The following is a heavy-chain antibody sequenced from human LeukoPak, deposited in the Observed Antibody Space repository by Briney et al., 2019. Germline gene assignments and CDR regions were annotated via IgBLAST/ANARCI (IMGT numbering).Heavy chain of an antibody. D-gene: IGHD5-18*01. J-gene: IGHJ4*02. CDR1: GFTFSDYY. CDR2: ISSSGSTI. V-gene: IGHV3-11*01. Sequence: GGSLRLSCAASGFTFSDYYMSWIRQAPGKGLEWVSYISSSGSTIYYADSVKGRFTISGDNAKNSLYLQMNSLRAEDTAVYYCARADVDTAMAFDYWGQGTLVTVSS. CDR3: ARADVDTAMAFDY.